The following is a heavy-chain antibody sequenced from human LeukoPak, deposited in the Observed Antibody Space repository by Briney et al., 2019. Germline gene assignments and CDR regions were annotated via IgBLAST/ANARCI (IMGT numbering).Heavy chain of an antibody. V-gene: IGHV6-1*01. CDR1: GDSVSSDNVA. Sequence: SQTLSLTCAIFGDSVSSDNVAWNWFRQSPSRGLEWLGRTYYRSKWYNDYAVFVKSRITIDPDTSKNHFSLQLSSVTSEDTAVYYCARQMGALDYWGQGTLVTVSS. CDR3: ARQMGALDY. CDR2: TYYRSKWYN. D-gene: IGHD3-16*01. J-gene: IGHJ4*02.